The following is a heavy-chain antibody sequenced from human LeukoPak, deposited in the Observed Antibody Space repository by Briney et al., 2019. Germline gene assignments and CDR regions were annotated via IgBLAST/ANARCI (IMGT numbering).Heavy chain of an antibody. CDR2: IRYDGSTR. Sequence: GGSLRLSCAASGFSFGSIGMHWVRQAPGKGLEWVAFIRYDGSTRYYADSVKGRFIISRDISENTLYLQMNSLRIEDTAMYYCAKDGPASGLSYFDYWGQGTLVTVSS. D-gene: IGHD2-2*01. CDR3: AKDGPASGLSYFDY. V-gene: IGHV3-30*02. J-gene: IGHJ4*02. CDR1: GFSFGSIG.